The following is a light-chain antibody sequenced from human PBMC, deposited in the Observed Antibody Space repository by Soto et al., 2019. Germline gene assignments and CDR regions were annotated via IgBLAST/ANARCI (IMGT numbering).Light chain of an antibody. Sequence: QSVLTQSPSASASLGASVKLTCTLSSGHSSYAIAWHQQQPEKGPRYLMKLNSDGSHSKGDGIPDRFSGSSSGAERYLTISSLQSEDEADYYCQTWGTDIVVFGRGTKLTVL. J-gene: IGLJ2*01. CDR2: LNSDGSH. V-gene: IGLV4-69*01. CDR1: SGHSSYA. CDR3: QTWGTDIVV.